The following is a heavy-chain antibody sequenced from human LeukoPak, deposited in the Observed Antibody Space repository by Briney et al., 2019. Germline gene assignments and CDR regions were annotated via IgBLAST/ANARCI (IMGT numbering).Heavy chain of an antibody. CDR3: ARAGYYDSSGYYINDAFDI. D-gene: IGHD3-22*01. V-gene: IGHV1-2*02. CDR1: GYTSSAYY. J-gene: IGHJ3*02. Sequence: ASVKVSCKASGYTSSAYYINWVRQAPGQGLEWMGWINPNTGGTKYAQKFQGRVTMTRDTSISTAYMELSRLRSDDTAVYYCARAGYYDSSGYYINDAFDIWGQGTMVTVSS. CDR2: INPNTGGT.